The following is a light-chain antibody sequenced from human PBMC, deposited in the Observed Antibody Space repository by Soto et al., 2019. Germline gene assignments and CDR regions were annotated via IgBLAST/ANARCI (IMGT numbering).Light chain of an antibody. CDR3: CSYVGGRTYV. J-gene: IGLJ1*01. Sequence: QSVLTQPASVSGSPGQSITIPCTGTSSDIGHPNNYNYVSWYQQHPGKAPKLIIYDDTKRPSGVPSRFSGSKSGNTASLTISGLQAEDEADYYCCSYVGGRTYVFGSGTKVTVL. CDR1: SSDIGHPNNYNY. CDR2: DDT. V-gene: IGLV2-23*01.